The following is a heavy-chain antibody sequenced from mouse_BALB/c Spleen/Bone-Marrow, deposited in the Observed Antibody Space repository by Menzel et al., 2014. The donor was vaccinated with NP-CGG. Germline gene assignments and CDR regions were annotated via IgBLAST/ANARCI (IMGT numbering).Heavy chain of an antibody. J-gene: IGHJ4*01. CDR3: ASPPIYYGSSYDAMDY. D-gene: IGHD1-1*01. Sequence: EVMLVESGPDLVKPSQSLSLTCTVTGYSITSGYSCHWIRQFPGNKLEWMGYIHYSGSTNYNPSLKSRISITRDTSKNQFFLQLNSVTTEDTATYYCASPPIYYGSSYDAMDYWGQGTSVTVSS. CDR1: GYSITSGYS. CDR2: IHYSGST. V-gene: IGHV3-1*02.